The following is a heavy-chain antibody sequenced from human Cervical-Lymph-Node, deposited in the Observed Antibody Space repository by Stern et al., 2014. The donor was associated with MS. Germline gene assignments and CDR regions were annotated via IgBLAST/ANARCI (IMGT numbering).Heavy chain of an antibody. CDR2: ISPNSGGT. CDR3: ARAVVSLGYCSSSSCYSGGLGFAP. Sequence: VQLVESGAELEKPGASVKVSCEASGYTFTDYYIHWMRQAPGQGLEWMGWISPNSGGTNYAQTFQGRVTMTRDTSISTLYLEMPRLKSDETAEYYCARAVVSLGYCSSSSCYSGGLGFAPWGQGTLVIVSS. J-gene: IGHJ5*02. CDR1: GYTFTDYY. V-gene: IGHV1-2*02. D-gene: IGHD2-2*02.